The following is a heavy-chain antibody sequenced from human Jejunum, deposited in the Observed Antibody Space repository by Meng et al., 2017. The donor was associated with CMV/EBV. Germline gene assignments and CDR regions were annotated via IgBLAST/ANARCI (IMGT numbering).Heavy chain of an antibody. CDR2: IPDDGSNK. CDR3: ARDFEQWLPRVVGY. D-gene: IGHD3-22*01. Sequence: FNFSEDTMKWVRQAQGEGLEWVEVIPDDGSNKYYEENVEGRLTINRDNSKNTVYLQMSSLRSEDTAVYYCARDFEQWLPRVVGYWGQGALVTVSS. J-gene: IGHJ4*02. V-gene: IGHV3-30-3*01. CDR1: FNFSEDT.